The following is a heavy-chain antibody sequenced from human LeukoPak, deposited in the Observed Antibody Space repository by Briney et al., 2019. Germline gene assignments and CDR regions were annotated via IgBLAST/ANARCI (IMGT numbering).Heavy chain of an antibody. CDR3: ARHLDSSSWYDYYYYMDV. V-gene: IGHV4-30-4*08. Sequence: SETLSLTCTVSGVSISSGDYYWSWIRQPPGKVLEWIVYIYYSGSTYYNPSLKSRVTISVDTSKTQFSLKLSSVPAADTAVYYCARHLDSSSWYDYYYYMDVWGKGTTVTVSS. CDR1: GVSISSGDYY. CDR2: IYYSGST. J-gene: IGHJ6*03. D-gene: IGHD6-13*01.